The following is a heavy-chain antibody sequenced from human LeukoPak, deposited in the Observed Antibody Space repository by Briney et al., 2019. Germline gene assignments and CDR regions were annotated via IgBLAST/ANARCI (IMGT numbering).Heavy chain of an antibody. Sequence: GGSLRLSCAASGFFFSNYGMHWVRQAPGKGLVWVSRVNSDGRFTKYADSVKGRFTISRDNAKNTLYLQMNSLRAEDTAMYYCVRSDWFDNWGQGTLVTVSS. J-gene: IGHJ5*02. CDR2: VNSDGRFT. CDR3: VRSDWFDN. V-gene: IGHV3-74*03. CDR1: GFFFSNYG.